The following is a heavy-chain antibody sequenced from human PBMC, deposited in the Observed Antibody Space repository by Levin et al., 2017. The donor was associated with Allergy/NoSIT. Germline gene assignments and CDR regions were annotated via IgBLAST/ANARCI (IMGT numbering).Heavy chain of an antibody. J-gene: IGHJ5*02. V-gene: IGHV1-69*06. CDR2: IIPILATT. CDR1: GGTFSNYA. CDR3: ARELPPLNWFDP. Sequence: SVKVSCKASGGTFSNYAISWVRQAPGQGLEWMGGIIPILATTNYAQKFQGRVTITADKSTSTSYMELSSLRSEDTAMYYCARELPPLNWFDPWGQGTLVTVSS.